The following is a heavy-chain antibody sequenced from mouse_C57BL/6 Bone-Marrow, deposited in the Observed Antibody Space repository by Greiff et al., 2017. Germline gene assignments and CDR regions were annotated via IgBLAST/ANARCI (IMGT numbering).Heavy chain of an antibody. V-gene: IGHV1-69*01. CDR3: ANESAGCGYWYAC. J-gene: IGHJ3*01. D-gene: IGHD3-2*02. CDR2: INPSDSYT. Sequence: QVQLQQPGAELVMPGASVKLSCKASGYTFTSYWMHWVKQRPGQGLEWIGEINPSDSYTNYNQKFKGKSTVTVDKSSSTAYMQVSSLTSEYSSVYSSANESAGCGYWYACGGRGTLVTVSA. CDR1: GYTFTSYW.